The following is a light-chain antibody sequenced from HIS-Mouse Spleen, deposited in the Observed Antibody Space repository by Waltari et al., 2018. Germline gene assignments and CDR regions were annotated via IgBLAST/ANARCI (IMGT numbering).Light chain of an antibody. J-gene: IGKJ2*01. V-gene: IGKV3-11*01. CDR1: QSVSSY. Sequence: EIVLTQSPATLSLSPGERATLSCRASQSVSSYLAWYQQKPGQAPRLLLYDASNRTTGIPARFSGSGSGTDFTLTISSLEPEDFAVYYCQQRSNWPHTFGHGTKLEIK. CDR2: DAS. CDR3: QQRSNWPHT.